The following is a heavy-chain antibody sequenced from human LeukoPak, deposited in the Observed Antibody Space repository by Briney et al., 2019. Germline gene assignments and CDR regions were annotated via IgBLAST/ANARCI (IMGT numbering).Heavy chain of an antibody. D-gene: IGHD2-2*01. V-gene: IGHV3-23*01. J-gene: IGHJ4*02. Sequence: GGSLRLSCAASGFTFSSYAMSWVRQAPGKGLEWVSAISGSGGSTYYADSVKGRFTISRDNSKNTLYLQMNGLRAEDTAVYYCAKRNLGYCSSTSCLFFHYWGQGTLVTVSS. CDR3: AKRNLGYCSSTSCLFFHY. CDR2: ISGSGGST. CDR1: GFTFSSYA.